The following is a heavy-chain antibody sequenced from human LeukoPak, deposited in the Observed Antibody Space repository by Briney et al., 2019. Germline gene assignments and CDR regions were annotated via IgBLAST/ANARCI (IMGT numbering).Heavy chain of an antibody. CDR3: ARYFQPGIYNWFDS. J-gene: IGHJ5*01. CDR1: GFIVSSDY. Sequence: GGSLRLSCAASGFIVSSDYMSWVRQAPGKGLEWVSVIYSGGSTYYADSVKGRFTISIDKTENTLYLQMNSLRVEDTAVYFCARYFQPGIYNWFDSWGQGTLVTVSS. V-gene: IGHV3-66*01. CDR2: IYSGGST. D-gene: IGHD3-10*01.